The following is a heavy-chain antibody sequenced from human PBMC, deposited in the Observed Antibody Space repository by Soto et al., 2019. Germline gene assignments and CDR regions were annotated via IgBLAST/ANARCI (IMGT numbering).Heavy chain of an antibody. V-gene: IGHV4-31*11. J-gene: IGHJ4*02. D-gene: IGHD3-3*01. Sequence: PSETLSLTCVVSGDSIASSYWWSRVRQHPGKGPEWIGYIYYSGRTYYNPSLKTRVTISIGTSKTQFSLKLSSVTAADTAVYYCARVQTLFGIINVFDYWGQGTLVTVSS. CDR3: ARVQTLFGIINVFDY. CDR1: GDSIASSYW. CDR2: IYYSGRT.